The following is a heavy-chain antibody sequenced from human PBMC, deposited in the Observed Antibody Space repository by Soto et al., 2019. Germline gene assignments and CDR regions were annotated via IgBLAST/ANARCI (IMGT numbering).Heavy chain of an antibody. CDR3: ASLQKQQLVYGAFDP. Sequence: QVQLVESGGGVVQPGRSLRLSCAASGFTFSSYAMHWVRQAPGKGLEWVAVISYDGSNKYYADSVKGRFTISRDNSKNTLYLQMNSLRAEDTAVYYCASLQKQQLVYGAFDPWGQGTLVTVSS. V-gene: IGHV3-30-3*01. J-gene: IGHJ5*02. CDR2: ISYDGSNK. D-gene: IGHD6-13*01. CDR1: GFTFSSYA.